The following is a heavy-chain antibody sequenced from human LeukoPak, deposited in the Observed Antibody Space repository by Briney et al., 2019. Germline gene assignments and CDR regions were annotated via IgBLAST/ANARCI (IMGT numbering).Heavy chain of an antibody. CDR3: ARRRGTGTPEDY. J-gene: IGHJ4*02. CDR2: IYYSGST. V-gene: IGHV4-39*01. D-gene: IGHD1-1*01. CDR1: GGSISSSSYY. Sequence: SETLSLTCTVSGGSISSSSYYWGWIRQPPGKGLEWIGSIYYSGSTYYNPSLKSRVTISVHTSKNQFSLKLSSVTAADTAVYYCARRRGTGTPEDYWGQGTLVTVSS.